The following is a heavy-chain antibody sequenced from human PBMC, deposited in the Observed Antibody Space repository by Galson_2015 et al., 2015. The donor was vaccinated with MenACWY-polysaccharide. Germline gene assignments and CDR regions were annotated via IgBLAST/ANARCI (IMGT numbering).Heavy chain of an antibody. D-gene: IGHD5-12*01. V-gene: IGHV4-4*07. J-gene: IGHJ4*02. CDR3: ARVEYSGYESHSKY. Sequence: ETLSLTCTVSRGSIYSYYWTWIRQPAGKGLEWLGRISTSGSTTYNPSLESRVTMSIDTSTNQFSLRLTSATAADTAVYFCARVEYSGYESHSKYWGPGILVTVSS. CDR1: RGSIYSYY. CDR2: ISTSGST.